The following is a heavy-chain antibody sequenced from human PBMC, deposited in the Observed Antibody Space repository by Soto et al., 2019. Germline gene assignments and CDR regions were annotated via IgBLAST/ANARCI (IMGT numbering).Heavy chain of an antibody. CDR2: IYSGGST. CDR1: RLTVSSYY. CDR3: TRVYEAYSALITWKDEFDI. V-gene: IGHV3-53*01. J-gene: IGHJ3*02. D-gene: IGHD2-21*01. Sequence: GGSLGLSCAASRLTVSSYYISYFRQAPRHGLEWVSVIYSGGSTYYADSVMGRFTISIHNSKDRLYLQMNSLRAKATAVYYSTRVYEAYSALITWKDEFDIRGQKTKV.